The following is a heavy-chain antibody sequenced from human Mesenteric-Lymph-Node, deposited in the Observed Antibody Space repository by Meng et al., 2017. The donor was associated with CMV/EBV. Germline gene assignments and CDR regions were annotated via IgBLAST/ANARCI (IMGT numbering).Heavy chain of an antibody. D-gene: IGHD6-6*01. J-gene: IGHJ4*02. Sequence: ASVKVSCKASGYNFTSYYMHWVRQAPGQGLEWMGIINPSGGSTSYAQKFQGRVTMTRDTSTSTVYMELSSLRSEDTAVYYCARVSIAARRGSRYFDYWGQGTLVTVSS. V-gene: IGHV1-46*01. CDR3: ARVSIAARRGSRYFDY. CDR2: INPSGGST. CDR1: GYNFTSYY.